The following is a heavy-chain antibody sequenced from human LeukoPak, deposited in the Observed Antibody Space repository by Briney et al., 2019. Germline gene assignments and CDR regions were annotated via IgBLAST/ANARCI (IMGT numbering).Heavy chain of an antibody. J-gene: IGHJ4*02. CDR3: ARGQYYYDGGY. CDR2: IKQDGSEK. Sequence: GGSLRLSCAVSGSSISSFWMSWLRQAPGKGLEWVASIKQDGSEKYYVDSVKGRFTISRDNAKNSLYLQMNSLRGEDTAVYYCARGQYYYDGGYWGQGTLVTVSS. D-gene: IGHD3-22*01. V-gene: IGHV3-7*01. CDR1: GSSISSFW.